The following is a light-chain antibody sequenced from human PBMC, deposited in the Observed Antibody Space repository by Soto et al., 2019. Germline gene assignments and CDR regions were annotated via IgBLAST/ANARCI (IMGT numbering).Light chain of an antibody. Sequence: QSALTQPASVSGSLGQSITISCTGSNRDIGAYNLDSWYQQYPDTAPKLIIYEVRNRPSGVSYRFTGSRSGNTASLTISALQADDESTFYCSSYTTTSTLLFGGGTQLTVL. CDR3: SSYTTTSTLL. CDR1: NRDIGAYNL. J-gene: IGLJ3*02. CDR2: EVR. V-gene: IGLV2-14*01.